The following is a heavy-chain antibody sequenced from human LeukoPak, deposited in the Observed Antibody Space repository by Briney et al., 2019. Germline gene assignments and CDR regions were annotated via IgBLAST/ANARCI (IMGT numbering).Heavy chain of an antibody. CDR1: GFTFSSYG. CDR3: AREGRDGYVDY. J-gene: IGHJ4*02. V-gene: IGHV3-33*01. D-gene: IGHD5-24*01. CDR2: IWYDGSNK. Sequence: PGRSLRLSCAASGFTFSSYGMHWVRQAPGKGLEWVAVIWYDGSNKYYADSVKGRFTISRDNSKNTLYLQMNSLRAEDTAVYYCAREGRDGYVDYWGQGTLVTVSS.